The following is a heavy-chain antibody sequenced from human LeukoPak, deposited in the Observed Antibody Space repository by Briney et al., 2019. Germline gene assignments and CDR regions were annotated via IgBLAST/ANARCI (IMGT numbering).Heavy chain of an antibody. V-gene: IGHV4-38-2*02. J-gene: IGHJ4*02. CDR3: ARVPDSGDSSGYYQPAVFDY. Sequence: SETLSLTCTVSGYSISSGYYWGWIRQPPGKGLEWIGSIYHSGSTYYNPSLKSRVTISVDTSKNQFSLKLSSVTAADTAVYYCARVPDSGDSSGYYQPAVFDYWGQGTLVTVSS. CDR1: GYSISSGYY. D-gene: IGHD3-22*01. CDR2: IYHSGST.